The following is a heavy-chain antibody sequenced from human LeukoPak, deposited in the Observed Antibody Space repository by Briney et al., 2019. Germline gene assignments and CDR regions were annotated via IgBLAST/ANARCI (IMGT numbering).Heavy chain of an antibody. J-gene: IGHJ4*02. CDR1: GYTFTSYG. Sequence: GASVKVSCKASGYTFTSYGISWVRQAPGQGLEWMGWISAYNGNTYYAQKLQGRVTMTTDTSTSTAYMELRSLRSDDTAVYYCARYSNIVVVVAALDYWGQGTLVTVSS. CDR2: ISAYNGNT. D-gene: IGHD2-15*01. V-gene: IGHV1-18*01. CDR3: ARYSNIVVVVAALDY.